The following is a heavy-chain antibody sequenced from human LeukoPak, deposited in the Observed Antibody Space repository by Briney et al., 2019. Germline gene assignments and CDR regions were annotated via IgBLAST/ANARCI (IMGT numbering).Heavy chain of an antibody. CDR2: VYYSRSS. J-gene: IGHJ4*02. D-gene: IGHD3-3*01. V-gene: IGHV4-31*03. CDR3: ARVKVLRFLEWFLDF. Sequence: SSQTLSLTCTVSGRSVSSDEYYWSWVRQHPGKGLEWIGYVYYSRSSYYIPSLESRVTMSVEVSKNQFSLELRSVTAADTAVYYCARVKVLRFLEWFLDFWGQGALGPVSA. CDR1: GRSVSSDEYY.